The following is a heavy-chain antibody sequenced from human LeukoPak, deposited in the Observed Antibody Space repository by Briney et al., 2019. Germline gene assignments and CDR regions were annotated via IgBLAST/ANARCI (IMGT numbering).Heavy chain of an antibody. J-gene: IGHJ5*02. CDR1: GGSTSSGGYS. CDR3: ARGGALGNWFDP. D-gene: IGHD7-27*01. V-gene: IGHV4-30-2*01. CDR2: IYHSGST. Sequence: SQTLSLTCAVSGGSTSSGGYSWSWIRQPPGKGLEWIGYIYHSGSTYYNPSLKSRVTISVDRSKNQFSLKLSSVTAADTAVYYCARGGALGNWFDPWGQGTLVTVSS.